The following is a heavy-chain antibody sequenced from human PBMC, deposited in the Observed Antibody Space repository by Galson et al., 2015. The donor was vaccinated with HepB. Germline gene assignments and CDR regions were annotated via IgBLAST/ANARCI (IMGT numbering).Heavy chain of an antibody. D-gene: IGHD3-10*01. J-gene: IGHJ5*02. CDR2: IWYDGSNK. Sequence: SLRLSCAASGFTFRNYGFHWVRQAPGKGLEWVAAIWYDGSNKFYGDSVKGRFTISRDNSENTLYLQMNSLRVEDTAVYYCARDNRYDSGGHSNWFDPWGQGTLVTVSS. V-gene: IGHV3-33*01. CDR1: GFTFRNYG. CDR3: ARDNRYDSGGHSNWFDP.